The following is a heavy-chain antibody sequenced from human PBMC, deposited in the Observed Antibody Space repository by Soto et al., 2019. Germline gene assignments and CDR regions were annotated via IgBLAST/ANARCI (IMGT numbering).Heavy chain of an antibody. CDR3: AKGGGVLWFGELNPPNY. V-gene: IGHV3-30*18. D-gene: IGHD3-10*01. CDR2: ISYDGSNK. CDR1: GFTFSSYG. Sequence: QVQLVESGGGVVQPGRSLRLSCAASGFTFSSYGMRWVRQAPGKGLEWVAVISYDGSNKYYADSVKGRFTISRDNSKNTLYLQMNSLRAEDTAVYYCAKGGGVLWFGELNPPNYWGQGTLVTVSS. J-gene: IGHJ4*02.